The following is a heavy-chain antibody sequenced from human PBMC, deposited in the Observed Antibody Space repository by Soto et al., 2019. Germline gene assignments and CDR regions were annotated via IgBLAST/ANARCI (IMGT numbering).Heavy chain of an antibody. D-gene: IGHD3-10*01. Sequence: QVQLVQSGAEMKKPGSSVKVSCQSSGGTFNTYAMNWVRQAPGQGPEWMGDISPMFGAANYAPKFQGRVTITADESTGTSSMQVSSLTSEDTALYFCAREVQVHTPAFVYWGQGTLVTVSS. CDR1: GGTFNTYA. CDR3: AREVQVHTPAFVY. J-gene: IGHJ4*02. CDR2: ISPMFGAA. V-gene: IGHV1-69*19.